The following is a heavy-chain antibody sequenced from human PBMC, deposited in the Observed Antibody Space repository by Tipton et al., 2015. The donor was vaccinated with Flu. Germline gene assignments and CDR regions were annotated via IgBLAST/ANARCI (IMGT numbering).Heavy chain of an antibody. D-gene: IGHD4-11*01. J-gene: IGHJ5*02. CDR2: IHRSGNT. V-gene: IGHV4-39*07. CDR1: GGSISSSTDY. CDR3: ARRDYSNYVSEPKNWFDP. Sequence: TLSLTCIVSGGSISSSTDYWGWIRQPPGKGLEWIGNIHRSGNTYHNPSLKSRATISVDRSKNQFSLRLSSVTAADTAVYYCARRDYSNYVSEPKNWFDPWGQGTLVTVSS.